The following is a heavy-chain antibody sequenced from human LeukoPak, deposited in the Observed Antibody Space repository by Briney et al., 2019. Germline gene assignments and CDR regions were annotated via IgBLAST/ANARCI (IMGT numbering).Heavy chain of an antibody. J-gene: IGHJ4*02. CDR1: GFTFSSYS. D-gene: IGHD6-13*01. CDR2: ISSSRSYI. CDR3: AKGDSSSWDYFDY. Sequence: GGSLRLSCAPSGFTFSSYSMNWVRQAPGKGLEWVSYISSSRSYIYYADSVKGRFTISRDNSKNTLYLQMNSLRAEDTAVYYCAKGDSSSWDYFDYWGQGTLVTVSS. V-gene: IGHV3-21*01.